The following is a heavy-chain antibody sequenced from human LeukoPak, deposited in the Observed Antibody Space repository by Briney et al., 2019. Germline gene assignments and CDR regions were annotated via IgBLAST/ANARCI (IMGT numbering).Heavy chain of an antibody. CDR3: ARDRSYSGGSCYSPDDAFDI. CDR1: GYTFTGYY. D-gene: IGHD2-15*01. Sequence: ASVKVSCKASGYTFTGYYMHWVRQAPGQGLEWMGWINPNSGGTNYAQKFQGRVTMTRDTSISTAYMELSRLRSDDTAVYYCARDRSYSGGSCYSPDDAFDIWGQGTMVTVSS. V-gene: IGHV1-2*02. CDR2: INPNSGGT. J-gene: IGHJ3*02.